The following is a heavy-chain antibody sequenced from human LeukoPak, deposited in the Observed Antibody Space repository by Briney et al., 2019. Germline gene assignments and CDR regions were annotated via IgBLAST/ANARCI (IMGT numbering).Heavy chain of an antibody. CDR3: ARAAVVVAATRGYYYYGMDV. CDR1: GFTFSSYA. Sequence: HPGGSLRLSCAASGFTFSSYAMSWVRQAPGKGLEWVSAISGSGGSTYYADSVKGRFTISRDNSKNTLYLQMNSLRAEDTAVYYCARAAVVVAATRGYYYYGMDVWGQGTTVTVSS. CDR2: ISGSGGST. D-gene: IGHD2-15*01. V-gene: IGHV3-23*01. J-gene: IGHJ6*02.